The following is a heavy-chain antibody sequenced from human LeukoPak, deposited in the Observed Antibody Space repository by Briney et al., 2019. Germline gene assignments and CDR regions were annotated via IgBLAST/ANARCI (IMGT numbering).Heavy chain of an antibody. CDR3: ARDVGGVVVPATGY. V-gene: IGHV3-9*01. Sequence: GGSLRLSCAASGFTFDDYAMHWVRQAPGKGLEWVSGISWNSGSIGYADSVKGRFTISRDNAKNSLFLQMNSLRAEDTAVYYCARDVGGVVVPATGYWGQGTLVTVSS. CDR2: ISWNSGSI. CDR1: GFTFDDYA. D-gene: IGHD2-15*01. J-gene: IGHJ4*02.